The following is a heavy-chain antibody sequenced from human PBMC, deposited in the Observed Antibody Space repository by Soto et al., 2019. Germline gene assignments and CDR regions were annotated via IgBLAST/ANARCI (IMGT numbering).Heavy chain of an antibody. CDR1: GFTFSSYG. CDR2: ISYDGSNK. CDR3: AKDPGTYYFDY. D-gene: IGHD3-10*01. V-gene: IGHV3-30*18. J-gene: IGHJ4*02. Sequence: QVQLVESGGGVVQPGRSLRLSCAASGFTFSSYGMHWVRQAPGKGLEWVAVISYDGSNKYYADSVKGRFTISRDNSKKTLYLQMNSLRAEDTAEYYCAKDPGTYYFDYWGQGTLVTVSS.